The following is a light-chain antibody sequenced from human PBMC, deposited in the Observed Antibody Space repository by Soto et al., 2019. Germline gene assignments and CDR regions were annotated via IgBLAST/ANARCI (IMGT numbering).Light chain of an antibody. CDR3: QHYNSYGT. V-gene: IGKV1-17*01. J-gene: IGKJ1*01. Sequence: TQMTQSPLSLSASVGEKIIITCRASRDVGSDVSWYQQKPGQAPKLVIYAASNLYTGVLSRFSGSGSGTEFTLTISSLQPDDFATYYCQHYNSYGTFGQGTKVDIK. CDR2: AAS. CDR1: RDVGSD.